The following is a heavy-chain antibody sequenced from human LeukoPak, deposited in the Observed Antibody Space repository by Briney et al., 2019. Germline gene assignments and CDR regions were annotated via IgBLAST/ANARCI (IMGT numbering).Heavy chain of an antibody. CDR3: AKEVYNTGKAFDS. CDR1: GFTFSSFA. D-gene: IGHD2-8*01. CDR2: ISPSGYAT. Sequence: GGPLRLSCAACGFTFSSFAIIWLPQSPAKRVEGVSTISPSGYATFYAVSVKARFTISRDNSKNTLSLQMNSLRAEDTAVYYCAKEVYNTGKAFDSWGQGALVTVSS. J-gene: IGHJ4*02. V-gene: IGHV3-23*01.